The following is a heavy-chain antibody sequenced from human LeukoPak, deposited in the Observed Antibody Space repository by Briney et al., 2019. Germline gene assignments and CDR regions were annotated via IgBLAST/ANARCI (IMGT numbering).Heavy chain of an antibody. CDR3: ARDRSAWSYSFDY. J-gene: IGHJ4*02. CDR2: IDPNGRT. V-gene: IGHV1-46*01. Sequence: ASVKVSFKASGGTFSSYAISWVRQAPGHGLEWMAIIDPNGRTTYAQKVQDRVTLTRDTSTRTFYMELSSLRSEDTAVYYCARDRSAWSYSFDYWGQGTLVTVSS. CDR1: GGTFSSYA. D-gene: IGHD6-19*01.